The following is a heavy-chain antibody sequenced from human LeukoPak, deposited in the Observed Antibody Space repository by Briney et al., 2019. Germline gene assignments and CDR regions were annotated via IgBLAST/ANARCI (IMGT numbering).Heavy chain of an antibody. Sequence: PGGSLRLSCAASGFTFSSYAMHWVRQAPGKGLEWVAAISYDGSNKYYADSVKGRFTISRDNSKNTLYLQMNSLRAEDTAVYYCAKDLSGYSSSHTGLDPPENWFDPWGQGTLVTVSS. CDR3: AKDLSGYSSSHTGLDPPENWFDP. CDR2: ISYDGSNK. J-gene: IGHJ5*02. CDR1: GFTFSSYA. D-gene: IGHD6-6*01. V-gene: IGHV3-30*04.